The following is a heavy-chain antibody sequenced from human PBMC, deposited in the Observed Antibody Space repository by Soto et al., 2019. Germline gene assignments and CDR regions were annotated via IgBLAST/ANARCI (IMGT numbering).Heavy chain of an antibody. CDR3: ARDRLRGYDSSGFYS. J-gene: IGHJ4*02. Sequence: AASVKVSCKSSGYTFTSYGISCVRQAPGQGLEWMGWISAYNGNTNYAQKLQGRVTMTTDTSTSTAYMELRSLRSDDTAIYYCARDRLRGYDSSGFYSWGQGTMVTVSS. V-gene: IGHV1-18*01. CDR2: ISAYNGNT. D-gene: IGHD3-22*01. CDR1: GYTFTSYG.